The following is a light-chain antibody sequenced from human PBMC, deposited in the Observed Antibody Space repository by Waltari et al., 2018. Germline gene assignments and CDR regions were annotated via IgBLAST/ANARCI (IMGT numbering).Light chain of an antibody. V-gene: IGKV3-20*01. CDR1: QSVSGSY. CDR3: QQYET. CDR2: GAS. J-gene: IGKJ2*01. Sequence: EIVLTQSPGTLSLSPGERATLSCRASQSVSGSYLAWYQQKPGQAPRLLIYGASSRATGIPDRFSGSGSGTDFTLTISRLEPEDCAVYYCQQYETFGQGTKLEIK.